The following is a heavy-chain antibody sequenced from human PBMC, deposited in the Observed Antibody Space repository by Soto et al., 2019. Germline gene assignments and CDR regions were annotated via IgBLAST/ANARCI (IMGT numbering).Heavy chain of an antibody. V-gene: IGHV4-59*08. Sequence: SETLSLTCTISGGSISGYYWTWIRQSPGKGLEYIGYVYNGNTNYNPSLNSRVTISVDTSKNQFSLKLSSVTAADTAVYYCARISGTYYYDSSGYYSIDYWGQGTLVTVSS. J-gene: IGHJ4*02. CDR2: VYNGNT. CDR1: GGSISGYY. D-gene: IGHD3-22*01. CDR3: ARISGTYYYDSSGYYSIDY.